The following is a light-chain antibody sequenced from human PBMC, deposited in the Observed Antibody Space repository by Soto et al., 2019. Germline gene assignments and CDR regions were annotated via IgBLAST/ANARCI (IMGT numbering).Light chain of an antibody. CDR1: SSNIGNNY. J-gene: IGLJ2*01. CDR2: DNN. Sequence: QAVVTQPPSVSAAPGQKVTISCSGSSSNIGNNYVSWYQHLPGTAPKLLISDNNERPSGIPDRFSGSKSGTSATLGITGLQTGDEADYYCGTWDFSLSAVVFGGGTKLTVL. CDR3: GTWDFSLSAVV. V-gene: IGLV1-51*01.